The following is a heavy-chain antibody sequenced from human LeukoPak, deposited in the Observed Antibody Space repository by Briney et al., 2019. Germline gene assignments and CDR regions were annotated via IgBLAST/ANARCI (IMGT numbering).Heavy chain of an antibody. V-gene: IGHV4-59*12. D-gene: IGHD1-14*01. Sequence: SETLSLTCTVSGGSISSYYWSWIRQPPGKGLEWIGYIYYSGSTNYNPSLKSRVTISVDTSKNQFSLKLSSVTAEDTAVYYCARVGPWVNPDYYYYYMDVWGKGTTVTVSS. J-gene: IGHJ6*03. CDR2: IYYSGST. CDR3: ARVGPWVNPDYYYYYMDV. CDR1: GGSISSYY.